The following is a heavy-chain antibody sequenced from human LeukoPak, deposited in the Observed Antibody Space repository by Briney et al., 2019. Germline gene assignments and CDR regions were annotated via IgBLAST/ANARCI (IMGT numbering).Heavy chain of an antibody. V-gene: IGHV4-30-4*01. Sequence: SQTLSLTCTVSGGSISSGDYYWSWIRQPPGKGLEWIGYIYYSGNTYYNPSLKSRVTISVDTSKNQFSLKLSSVTAADTAVYYCARHKGWAHDAFDIWGQGTLVTVSS. CDR3: ARHKGWAHDAFDI. J-gene: IGHJ3*02. D-gene: IGHD1-26*01. CDR2: IYYSGNT. CDR1: GGSISSGDYY.